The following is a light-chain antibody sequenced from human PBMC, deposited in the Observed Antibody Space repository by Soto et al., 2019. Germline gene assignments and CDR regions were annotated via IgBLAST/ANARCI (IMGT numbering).Light chain of an antibody. V-gene: IGKV1-5*03. CDR3: QQYSRNPLT. J-gene: IGKJ4*01. CDR1: QSGNSW. Sequence: DIQMTQSPSTLSASVGDRVTITCRASQSGNSWLAWYQQKPGEVPKLLIYKASNLESGVPSRFSGSGSGTEFSLTISSLQPDEFVTYYCQQYSRNPLTFGGGTKVEI. CDR2: KAS.